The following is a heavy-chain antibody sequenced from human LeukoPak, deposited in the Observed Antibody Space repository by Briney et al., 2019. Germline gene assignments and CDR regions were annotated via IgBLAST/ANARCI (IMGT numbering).Heavy chain of an antibody. D-gene: IGHD2-21*02. Sequence: SQTLSLTCAISGDSVSSNSAAWNWIRQSPSRGLEWLGRTYYRSKWYNDYAVSVKSRITINPDTSKNQFSLKLSSVTAADTAVYYCARLDCGGDCYLDYWGQGTLVTVSS. CDR3: ARLDCGGDCYLDY. CDR1: GDSVSSNSAA. V-gene: IGHV6-1*01. CDR2: TYYRSKWYN. J-gene: IGHJ4*02.